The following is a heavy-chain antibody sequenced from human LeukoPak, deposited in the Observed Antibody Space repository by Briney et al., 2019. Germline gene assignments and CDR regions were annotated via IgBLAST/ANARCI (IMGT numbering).Heavy chain of an antibody. Sequence: KTGGSLRLSCAASGFTFSSYNMNWVRQAPGKGLEWVSSISSSSNYIYYADSLKGRFTISRDNAKNSLYLQMNSLRAEDTAVYYCARDVFSTSLGAFDIWGQGTMVTVSS. J-gene: IGHJ3*02. CDR2: ISSSSNYI. D-gene: IGHD2-2*01. CDR1: GFTFSSYN. CDR3: ARDVFSTSLGAFDI. V-gene: IGHV3-21*01.